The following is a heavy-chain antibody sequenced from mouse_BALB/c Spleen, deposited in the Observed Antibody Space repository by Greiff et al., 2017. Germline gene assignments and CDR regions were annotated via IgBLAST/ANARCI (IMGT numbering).Heavy chain of an antibody. D-gene: IGHD1-2*01. CDR1: GYTFTEYT. CDR3: ARSGTTAPFWFAY. Sequence: EVKLMESGPELVKPGASVKISCKTSGYTFTEYTMHWVKQSHGKSLEWIGGINPNNGGTSYNQKFKGKATLTVDKSSSTAYMELRSLTSEDSAVYYCARSGTTAPFWFAYWGQGTLVTVSA. V-gene: IGHV1-18*01. CDR2: INPNNGGT. J-gene: IGHJ3*01.